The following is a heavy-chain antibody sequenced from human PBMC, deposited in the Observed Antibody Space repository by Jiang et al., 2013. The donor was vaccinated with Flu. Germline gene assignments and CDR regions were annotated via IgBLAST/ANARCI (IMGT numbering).Heavy chain of an antibody. J-gene: IGHJ4*02. CDR3: ARRGVRGVTKPYDY. CDR1: GFSLSTSGVG. CDR2: IYWDDDK. V-gene: IGHV2-5*02. D-gene: IGHD3-10*01. Sequence: KPTQTLTLTCTFSGFSLSTSGVGVGWIRQPPGKALEWLALIYWDDDKRYSPSLKSRLTITKDTSKNQVVLTMTNMDPVDTATYYCARRGVRGVTKPYDYWGQGTLVTVSS.